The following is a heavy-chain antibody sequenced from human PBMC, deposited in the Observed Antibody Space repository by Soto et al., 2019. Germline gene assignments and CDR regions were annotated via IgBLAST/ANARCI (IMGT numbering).Heavy chain of an antibody. V-gene: IGHV3-33*01. CDR3: ARSDVLRYFDWSPTPYYYYGMDV. CDR1: GFTFSSYG. J-gene: IGHJ6*02. CDR2: IWYDGSNK. Sequence: GGSLRLSCAASGFTFSSYGMHWVRQAPGKGLEWVAVIWYDGSNKYYADSVKGRFTISRDNSKNTLYLQMNSLRAEDTAVYYCARSDVLRYFDWSPTPYYYYGMDVWGQGTTVTVSS. D-gene: IGHD3-9*01.